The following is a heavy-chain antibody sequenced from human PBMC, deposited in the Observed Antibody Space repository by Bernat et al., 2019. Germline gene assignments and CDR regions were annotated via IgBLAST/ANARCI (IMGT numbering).Heavy chain of an antibody. J-gene: IGHJ2*01. D-gene: IGHD4-4*01. CDR1: GFTFSSYS. CDR3: DRETVSWYFDL. CDR2: IYSDGSSK. V-gene: IGHV3-74*01. Sequence: EVQLVESGGGLVQPGGSLRLSCAASGFTFSSYSMHWVRQAPGKGLVWVSRIYSDGSSKCYADSVKGRFTISRDNAKNTLYLQMNSLRAEDTAVYYCDRETVSWYFDLWGRGTLVTVSS.